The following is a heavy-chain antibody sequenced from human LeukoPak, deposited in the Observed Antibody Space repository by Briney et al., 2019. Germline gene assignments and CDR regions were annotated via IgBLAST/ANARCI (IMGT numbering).Heavy chain of an antibody. CDR2: ISAYNGNT. J-gene: IGHJ4*02. CDR1: GYTFTSYG. CDR3: ARYVGYSSGYCPLDY. V-gene: IGHV1-18*01. Sequence: VASVKVSCKASGYTFTSYGISWVRQAPGQGLEWMGWISAYNGNTNYAQKLQGRVTMTTDTSTSTAYMELRSLRSDDTAVYYCARYVGYSSGYCPLDYWGQGTLVTVSS. D-gene: IGHD3-22*01.